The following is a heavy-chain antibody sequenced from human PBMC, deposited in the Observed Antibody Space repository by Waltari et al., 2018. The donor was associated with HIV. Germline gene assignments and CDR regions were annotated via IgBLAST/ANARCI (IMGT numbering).Heavy chain of an antibody. V-gene: IGHV4-34*02. Sequence: QVDLQQWGTGLLKPSETLSRTCAVYGGSFTGHYWSWIRETPGEGLQWIGEMNDGGKSNYNPTLKSRAGMTIDPSKKQFSLKLKSVTAADTGVYYCARGPRPSTVTAPGWYFDLWGRGTLVTVSS. J-gene: IGHJ2*01. D-gene: IGHD2-21*02. CDR3: ARGPRPSTVTAPGWYFDL. CDR2: MNDGGKS. CDR1: GGSFTGHY.